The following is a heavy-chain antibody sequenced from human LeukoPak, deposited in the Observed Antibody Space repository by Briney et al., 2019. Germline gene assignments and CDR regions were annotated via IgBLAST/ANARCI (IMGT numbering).Heavy chain of an antibody. CDR3: TTDQGYYGSGSYPDAFDI. Sequence: GGSLRLSCEASRFSFSAYPMGWVRRAPGKGLEWVSGISASGDVTFHADPLQGRFTISRDNSKNTLYLQMNSLRAEDTAVYYCTTDQGYYGSGSYPDAFDIWGQGTMVTVSS. CDR1: RFSFSAYP. V-gene: IGHV3-23*01. J-gene: IGHJ3*02. D-gene: IGHD3-10*01. CDR2: ISASGDVT.